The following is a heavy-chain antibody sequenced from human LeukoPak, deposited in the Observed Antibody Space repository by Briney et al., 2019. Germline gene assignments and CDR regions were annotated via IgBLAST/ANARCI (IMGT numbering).Heavy chain of an antibody. CDR2: INPNSGGT. V-gene: IGHV1-2*02. J-gene: IGHJ3*02. Sequence: ASVKASCKASGYTFTGYYMHWVRQAPGQGLAWMGWINPNSGGTNYAQKFQGRVTMTRDTSISTAYMELSRLRSDDTAVYYCASNYYGSGSPTDDAFDIWGQGTMVTVSS. D-gene: IGHD3-10*01. CDR3: ASNYYGSGSPTDDAFDI. CDR1: GYTFTGYY.